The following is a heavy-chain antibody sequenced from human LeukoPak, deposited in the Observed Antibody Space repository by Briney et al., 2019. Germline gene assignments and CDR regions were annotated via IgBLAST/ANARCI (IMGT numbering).Heavy chain of an antibody. J-gene: IGHJ5*01. CDR1: GFAFSFFA. CDR2: INANSGTR. V-gene: IGHV3-23*01. Sequence: GSLSLSCEASGFAFSFFAMSWLRQAPGKGLEWVSTINANSGTRSYAASVRGRFTISRDNSKNTLYLQLNTLRADDTAVYYCAKPISGGLAVTADWFAPWGQGTLVVVSS. CDR3: AKPISGGLAVTADWFAP. D-gene: IGHD6-19*01.